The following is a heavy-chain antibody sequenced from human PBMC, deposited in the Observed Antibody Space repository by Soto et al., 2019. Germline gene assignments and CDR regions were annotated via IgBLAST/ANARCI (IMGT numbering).Heavy chain of an antibody. D-gene: IGHD2-21*02. J-gene: IGHJ4*02. V-gene: IGHV1-46*01. CDR3: ARVSQGVVTAMELDY. Sequence: GASVKVSCKASGYTFTSYYMHWVRQAPGQGLEWMGIINPSGGSTSYAQKFQGRVTMTRDTSTSTVYMELSSLRSEDTAVYYCARVSQGVVTAMELDYWGQGTLVTVSS. CDR2: INPSGGST. CDR1: GYTFTSYY.